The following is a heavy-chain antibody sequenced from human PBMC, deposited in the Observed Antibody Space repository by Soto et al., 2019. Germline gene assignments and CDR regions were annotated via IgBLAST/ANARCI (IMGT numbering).Heavy chain of an antibody. CDR2: IRSKANSYAT. J-gene: IGHJ4*02. Sequence: GGSLRLSCAASGFTFSGSAMQWVRQASGKGLEWVGRIRSKANSYATAYAASVKGRFTISRDDSKNTAYLQMNSLKTEDTAVYYCTASGYDTFVDCWGQGTLVTVSS. D-gene: IGHD5-12*01. CDR3: TASGYDTFVDC. V-gene: IGHV3-73*01. CDR1: GFTFSGSA.